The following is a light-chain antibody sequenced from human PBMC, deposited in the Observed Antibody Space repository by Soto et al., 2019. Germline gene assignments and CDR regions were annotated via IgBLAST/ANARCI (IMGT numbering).Light chain of an antibody. CDR2: WAS. Sequence: DIVMTQSPDSLAVSLGERATINCKSSQSVLSSSKNKNYLAWYQQRPGQPPKLLIYWASTRESGIPDRFSGSGSGTDFTLTISSLQAEDVAVYYCQQYYDPPLTFGGGTKVELK. CDR1: QSVLSSSKNKNY. V-gene: IGKV4-1*01. CDR3: QQYYDPPLT. J-gene: IGKJ4*01.